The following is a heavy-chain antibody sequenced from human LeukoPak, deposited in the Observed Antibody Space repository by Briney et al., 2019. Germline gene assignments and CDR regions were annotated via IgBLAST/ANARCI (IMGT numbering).Heavy chain of an antibody. CDR2: IGASGADT. D-gene: IGHD3-22*01. J-gene: IGHJ3*01. V-gene: IGHV3-23*01. CDR1: GFTFTNYA. Sequence: PGGSLRLSRAASGFTFTNYAMTWVRQAPGKGLEWVSVIGASGADTYYSDSVKGRFTVSRDNSQNTLLLHMSSLRVEDTAVYFCARRPRDTSGYYLGAFHDWGQGTTVTVSS. CDR3: ARRPRDTSGYYLGAFHD.